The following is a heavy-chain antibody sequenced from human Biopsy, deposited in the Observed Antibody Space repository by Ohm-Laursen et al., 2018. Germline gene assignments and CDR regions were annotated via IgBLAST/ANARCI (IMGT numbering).Heavy chain of an antibody. CDR1: GDSVSSGSFY. CDR2: IYDRGST. V-gene: IGHV4-61*01. J-gene: IGHJ4*02. Sequence: TLSLTGTVSGDSVSSGSFYWTWIRQPPGQGLEYIGYIYDRGSTANYNPSLESRVTMSVDMPKNQFSLKLSSVTAADTAIYYCARGMRSSGWPYFDSWGQGTLVTVSS. D-gene: IGHD6-19*01. CDR3: ARGMRSSGWPYFDS.